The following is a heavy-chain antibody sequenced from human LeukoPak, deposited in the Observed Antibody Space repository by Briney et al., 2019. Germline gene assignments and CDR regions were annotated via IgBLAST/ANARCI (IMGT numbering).Heavy chain of an antibody. D-gene: IGHD3-10*01. CDR1: GFTFSGYA. J-gene: IGHJ4*02. CDR3: AKGMVRGVIPDY. V-gene: IGHV3-23*01. CDR2: ISGGGVST. Sequence: PGGSLRLSCAASGFTFSGYAMSWVRRAPGKGLVGVSAISGGGVSTYYADSIKGRFTISRDDSKNTLYLQMNSLRAEDTAVYYCAKGMVRGVIPDYWGQGTLVTVSS.